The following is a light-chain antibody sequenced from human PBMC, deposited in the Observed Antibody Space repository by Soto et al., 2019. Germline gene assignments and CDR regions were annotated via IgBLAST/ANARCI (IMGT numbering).Light chain of an antibody. V-gene: IGKV3-20*01. J-gene: IGKJ1*01. Sequence: EVVMRQSPATLSVSPGEGATLSCRASQSVSSSYLACYQQKPGQAPRLLIYGASSRATGIPDRFSGSGSRTDFTLTISRLEPEDFAVYYCQQYGSSPWTFGQGTKVDIK. CDR1: QSVSSSY. CDR3: QQYGSSPWT. CDR2: GAS.